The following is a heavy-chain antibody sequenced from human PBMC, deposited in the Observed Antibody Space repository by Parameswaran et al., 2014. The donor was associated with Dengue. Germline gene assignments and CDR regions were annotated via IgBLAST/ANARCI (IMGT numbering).Heavy chain of an antibody. CDR2: IYYSGST. J-gene: IGHJ5*02. D-gene: IGHD1-26*01. Sequence: WIRQPPGKGLEWIGYIYYSGSTYYNPSLKSRVTISVDTSKNQFSLKLSSVTAADTAVYYCAVGRDWFDPWGQGTLVTVSS. V-gene: IGHV4-31*02. CDR3: AVGRDWFDP.